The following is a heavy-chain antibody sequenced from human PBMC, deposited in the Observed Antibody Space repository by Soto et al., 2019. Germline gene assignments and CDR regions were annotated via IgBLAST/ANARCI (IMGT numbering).Heavy chain of an antibody. CDR3: ARRWELHLYYGMDV. D-gene: IGHD1-26*01. CDR2: ISYDGSNK. CDR1: GFTFSSYA. Sequence: GGSLRLSCAASGFTFSSYAMPWVRPAPGKGLEWVAVISYDGSNKYYADSVKGRFTISRDNSKNTLYLQMNSLRAEDTAVYYCARRWELHLYYGMDVWGQGTTVTVSS. V-gene: IGHV3-30-3*01. J-gene: IGHJ6*02.